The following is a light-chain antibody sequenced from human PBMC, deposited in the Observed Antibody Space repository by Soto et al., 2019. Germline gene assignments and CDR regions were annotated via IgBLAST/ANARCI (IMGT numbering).Light chain of an antibody. V-gene: IGKV1-39*01. Sequence: DIQVTQSPSSVSASVGDRVTITCRASQDIAAYLAWYQHKPGRAPELLIYAASSLQSGVPSRFSGSGSGTDFTLTISSLQPEDFATYYCQQSYSTPQFGQGTKVDIK. CDR2: AAS. CDR1: QDIAAY. CDR3: QQSYSTPQ. J-gene: IGKJ1*01.